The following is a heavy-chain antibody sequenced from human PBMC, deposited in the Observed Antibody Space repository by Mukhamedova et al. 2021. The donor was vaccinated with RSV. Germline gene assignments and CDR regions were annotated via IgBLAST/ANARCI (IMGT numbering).Heavy chain of an antibody. CDR2: GSEK. D-gene: IGHD3-22*01. CDR3: AAGAGYLIDY. Sequence: GSEKHYVESVNGRFTISRDNAKNSLYLQMNSVRDDDTAVYYCAAGAGYLIDYWGQGTLVTVSS. J-gene: IGHJ4*02. V-gene: IGHV3-7*01.